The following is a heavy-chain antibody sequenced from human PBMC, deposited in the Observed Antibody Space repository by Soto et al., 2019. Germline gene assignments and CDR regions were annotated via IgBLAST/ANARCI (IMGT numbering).Heavy chain of an antibody. CDR3: ARMASFGSLNWFDP. J-gene: IGHJ5*02. V-gene: IGHV1-8*01. Sequence: ASVKVSCKASGYIFTNNDVSWVRQATGQGLEWMGWMNPGSGDTGYAQKFQGRVTMTRNISIATAYMELSSLRADDTAIYYCARMASFGSLNWFDPWGQGTLVTVSS. D-gene: IGHD5-18*01. CDR2: MNPGSGDT. CDR1: GYIFTNND.